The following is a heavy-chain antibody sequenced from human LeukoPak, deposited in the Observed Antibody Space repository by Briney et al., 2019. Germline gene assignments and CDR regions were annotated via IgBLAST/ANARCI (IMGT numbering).Heavy chain of an antibody. Sequence: ASVKVSCKASGYTSTGYYMHWVRQAPGQGLEWMGWINPNSGGTNYAQKFQGRVTMTRDTSISTAYMELSRLRSDDTAVYYCAREEYHCSSTSCYRSNDYWGQGTLVTVSS. J-gene: IGHJ4*02. CDR2: INPNSGGT. CDR3: AREEYHCSSTSCYRSNDY. CDR1: GYTSTGYY. V-gene: IGHV1-2*02. D-gene: IGHD2-2*02.